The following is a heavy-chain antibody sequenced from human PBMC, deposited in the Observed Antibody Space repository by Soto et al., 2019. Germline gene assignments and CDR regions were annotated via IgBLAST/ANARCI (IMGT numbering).Heavy chain of an antibody. Sequence: QVQLQESGPGLVKPSETLSLTCTVSGASISSYYWSWIRQPPGKGLEWIGYISYSGSTNYNPALKSRVTISVDTSKNQFSLKLSSVTAADTAVYYCARVSVDSSSWIYWYFDLWGRGTLVTVSS. J-gene: IGHJ2*01. CDR1: GASISSYY. CDR3: ARVSVDSSSWIYWYFDL. D-gene: IGHD6-13*01. CDR2: ISYSGST. V-gene: IGHV4-59*01.